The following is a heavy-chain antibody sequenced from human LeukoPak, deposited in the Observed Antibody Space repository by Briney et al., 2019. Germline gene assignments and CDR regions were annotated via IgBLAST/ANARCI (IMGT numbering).Heavy chain of an antibody. J-gene: IGHJ5*02. CDR3: AHIAAAGIGFDP. CDR2: INPSGGST. D-gene: IGHD6-13*01. CDR1: GYTFTSYY. V-gene: IGHV1-46*01. Sequence: PWASVKVSCKASGYTFTSYYMHWVRQAPGQGLEWMGIINPSGGSTSYAQKFQGRVTMTRDTSTSTVYMELSSLRSEDTAVYYCAHIAAAGIGFDPWGQGTLVTVSS.